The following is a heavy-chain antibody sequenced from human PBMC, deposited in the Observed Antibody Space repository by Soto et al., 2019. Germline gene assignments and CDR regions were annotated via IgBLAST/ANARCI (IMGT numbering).Heavy chain of an antibody. D-gene: IGHD4-17*01. CDR2: VIPIFCTA. CDR3: ARGPYGDDYYYGMDV. J-gene: IGHJ6*02. V-gene: IGHV1-69*13. Sequence: SVKVSCQASGSTFSSYAISWVRQAPRQGLEWMGGVIPIFCTANYAQKFQGRVTITADESTSTAYMELSSLRSEDTAVYYCARGPYGDDYYYGMDVWGQGTTVTVSS. CDR1: GSTFSSYA.